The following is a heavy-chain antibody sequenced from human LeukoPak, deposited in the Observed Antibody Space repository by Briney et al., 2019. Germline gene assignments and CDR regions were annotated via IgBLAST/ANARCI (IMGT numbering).Heavy chain of an antibody. Sequence: GGSLRLSCAASGFTFSSYSMNWVRQAPGKGLEWVSYISSSSSTIYYADSVKGRFTISRDNAKNSLYLQMNSLRAEDTAVYYCARVRVVRGVMNPFDYWGQGTLVTVSS. V-gene: IGHV3-48*04. J-gene: IGHJ4*02. D-gene: IGHD3-10*01. CDR3: ARVRVVRGVMNPFDY. CDR2: ISSSSSTI. CDR1: GFTFSSYS.